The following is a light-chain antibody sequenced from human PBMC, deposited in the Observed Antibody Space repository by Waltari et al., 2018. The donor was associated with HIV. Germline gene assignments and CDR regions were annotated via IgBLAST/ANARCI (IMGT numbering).Light chain of an antibody. J-gene: IGLJ1*01. CDR3: AAWDDSLNGYV. Sequence: QSVLTQPPSASGTPGQRVTISCSGSGSHIGRNHVTWYQQLPGTAPKPLIYSNNQRPSGVPDRFSGSKSGTSASLAISGLQSEDEADYYCAAWDDSLNGYVFGTGTKVTVL. V-gene: IGLV1-44*01. CDR1: GSHIGRNH. CDR2: SNN.